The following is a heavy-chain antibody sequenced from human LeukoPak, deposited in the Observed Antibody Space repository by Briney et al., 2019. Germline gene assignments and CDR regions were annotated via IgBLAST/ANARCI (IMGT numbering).Heavy chain of an antibody. Sequence: ASVKVSCKASGYTFTGYYMHWVRQAPGQGLEWMGRINPNSGGTNYAQKLQGRVTMTRDTSISTAYMELSRLRSDDTAVYYCARDPLVGVRITGTVWFDPWGQGTLVTVSS. CDR1: GYTFTGYY. CDR2: INPNSGGT. CDR3: ARDPLVGVRITGTVWFDP. D-gene: IGHD1-7*01. V-gene: IGHV1-2*06. J-gene: IGHJ5*02.